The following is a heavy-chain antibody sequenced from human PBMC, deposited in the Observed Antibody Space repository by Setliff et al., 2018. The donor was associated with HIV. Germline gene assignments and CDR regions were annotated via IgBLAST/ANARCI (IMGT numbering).Heavy chain of an antibody. Sequence: SVKVSCKTSGDTFSRNGLSWVRQAPGQGLEWMGGIVPFLGITKYAQKLQGRLTLTTDESTSTAYMELSSLRSEDTAVYYCARAGGSYSYCYYYMDVWGKGTTVTVSS. V-gene: IGHV1-69*10. CDR2: IVPFLGIT. CDR3: ARAGGSYSYCYYYMDV. D-gene: IGHD1-26*01. CDR1: GDTFSRNG. J-gene: IGHJ6*03.